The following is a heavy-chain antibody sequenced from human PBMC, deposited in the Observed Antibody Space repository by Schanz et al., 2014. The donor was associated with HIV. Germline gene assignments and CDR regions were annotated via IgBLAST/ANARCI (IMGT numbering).Heavy chain of an antibody. CDR2: ISYDGRNK. Sequence: VQLLESGGGLEQPGGSLRLSCAGSGFSFDTFGIHWVRQAPGKGLEWVAVISYDGRNKYYADSVKGRFTISRDNSKNTLYLQLKSLRAEDRAVYYCAKDRNYYDDRYIGKGNYYYYYGMDVWGQGTTVTVSS. CDR3: AKDRNYYDDRYIGKGNYYYYYGMDV. V-gene: IGHV3-30*18. CDR1: GFSFDTFG. J-gene: IGHJ6*02. D-gene: IGHD3-22*01.